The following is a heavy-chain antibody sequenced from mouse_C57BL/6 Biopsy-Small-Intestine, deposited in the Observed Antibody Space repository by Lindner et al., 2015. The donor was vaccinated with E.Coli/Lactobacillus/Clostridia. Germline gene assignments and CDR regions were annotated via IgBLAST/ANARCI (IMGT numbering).Heavy chain of an antibody. V-gene: IGHV1-7*01. Sequence: VQLQESGAELAKPGASVKLSCKASGYTFSNHWMHWVKQRPGQGLDWLGYINPSSGYTEYNQKFKDKATLTADKSSSTAYMQLSSLTSEDSAVYYCARSAGSDGYFSWFAYWGQGTLVTVSA. CDR3: ARSAGSDGYFSWFAY. D-gene: IGHD2-3*01. J-gene: IGHJ3*01. CDR2: INPSSGYT. CDR1: GYTFSNHW.